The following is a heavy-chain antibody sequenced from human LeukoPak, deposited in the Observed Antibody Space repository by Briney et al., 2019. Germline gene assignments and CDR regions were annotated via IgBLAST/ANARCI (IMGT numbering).Heavy chain of an antibody. Sequence: GASVKVSCKASGYTFTGYYMHWVRQAPGQGLEWMGWINPNSGGTNYAQKFQGRVTMTRDTSISTAYMELSRLRSDDTAVYYCAREAGYDSSGYFVYWGQGTLVTVSS. J-gene: IGHJ4*02. CDR3: AREAGYDSSGYFVY. V-gene: IGHV1-2*02. CDR2: INPNSGGT. D-gene: IGHD3-22*01. CDR1: GYTFTGYY.